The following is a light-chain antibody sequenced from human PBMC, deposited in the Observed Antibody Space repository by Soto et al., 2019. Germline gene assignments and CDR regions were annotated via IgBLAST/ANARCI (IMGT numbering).Light chain of an antibody. CDR3: QYYNNWLAT. Sequence: EIGMTQSPATLSVSPGERATLSCRASQSFRGLLAWYQQKPGQAPRLLIYAASTRATGVSARFSGSGSGTEFTLTISSLQSEDFTIYYCQYYNNWLATFGGGTKVDI. CDR2: AAS. CDR1: QSFRGL. J-gene: IGKJ4*01. V-gene: IGKV3-15*01.